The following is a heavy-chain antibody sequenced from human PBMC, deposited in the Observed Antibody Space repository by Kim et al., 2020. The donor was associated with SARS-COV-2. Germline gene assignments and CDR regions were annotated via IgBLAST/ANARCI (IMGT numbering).Heavy chain of an antibody. CDR3: ASSGSVAGDYFDY. D-gene: IGHD6-19*01. V-gene: IGHV4-59*01. J-gene: IGHJ4*02. Sequence: NPTLKSRVTISVDTSKNQVSLKLSCGTAADTAVYYCASSGSVAGDYFDYWGQGTLVTVSS.